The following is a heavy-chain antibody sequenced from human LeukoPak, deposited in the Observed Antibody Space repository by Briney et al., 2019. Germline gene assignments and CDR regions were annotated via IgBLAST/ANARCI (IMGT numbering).Heavy chain of an antibody. V-gene: IGHV4-59*08. D-gene: IGHD3/OR15-3a*01. Sequence: PSETLSLTCTVSGGYINSHYWTWIRQPPGKGLEWIGYIYYSGCTNYNPSLKSRVTISSDTSKNQFSLKLSSVTAADTAVYYCARSWTGTLSTWGQGTLVTVSS. J-gene: IGHJ5*02. CDR2: IYYSGCT. CDR1: GGYINSHY. CDR3: ARSWTGTLST.